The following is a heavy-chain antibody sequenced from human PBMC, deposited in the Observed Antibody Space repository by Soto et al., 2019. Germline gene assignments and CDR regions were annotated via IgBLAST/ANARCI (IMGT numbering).Heavy chain of an antibody. Sequence: SETLSLTCTVSGGSISSYYWSWIRQPPGKGLEWIGYIYYSGSTNYNPSLKSRVTISVDTSKNQFSLKLSSVTAADTAVYYCATSNFYYYYGMDVWGQGTTVTVSS. V-gene: IGHV4-59*08. J-gene: IGHJ6*02. CDR2: IYYSGST. CDR1: GGSISSYY. CDR3: ATSNFYYYYGMDV.